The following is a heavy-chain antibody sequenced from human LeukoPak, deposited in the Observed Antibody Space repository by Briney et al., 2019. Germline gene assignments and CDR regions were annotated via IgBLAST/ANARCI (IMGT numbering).Heavy chain of an antibody. J-gene: IGHJ4*02. CDR2: ISGSGGST. D-gene: IGHD2-8*01. V-gene: IGHV3-23*01. CDR1: GFTFSSYG. Sequence: PGGTLRLSCAASGFTFSSYGMSWVRQAPGKGLEWVSAISGSGGSTYYADSVKGRFTISRDNSKNTLYLQMNSLRAEDTAVYYCARDNPMVYATYDHWGQGTLVTVSS. CDR3: ARDNPMVYATYDH.